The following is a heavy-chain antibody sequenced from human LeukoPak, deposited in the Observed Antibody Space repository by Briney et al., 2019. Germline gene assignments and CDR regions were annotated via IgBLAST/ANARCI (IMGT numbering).Heavy chain of an antibody. J-gene: IGHJ1*01. CDR1: GGSFSGYY. CDR2: INHSGST. Sequence: KPSETLSLTCAVYGGSFSGYYWSWIRQPPGKGLEWIGEINHSGSTNHNPSLKSRVTISVDTSKNQFSLKLSSVTAADTAVYYCARGGYNWNYEAEYFQHWGQGTLVTVSS. CDR3: ARGGYNWNYEAEYFQH. D-gene: IGHD1-7*01. V-gene: IGHV4-34*01.